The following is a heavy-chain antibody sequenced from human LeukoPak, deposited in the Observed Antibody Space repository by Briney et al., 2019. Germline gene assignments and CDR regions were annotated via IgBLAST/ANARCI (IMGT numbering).Heavy chain of an antibody. CDR1: GGSFSGYY. Sequence: KPSETLSLTCAVYGGSFSGYYWSWIRQPPGKGLEWIGEINHSGSTNYNPPLKSRVTISVDTSKNQFSLKLSSVTAADTAVYCCANLLSTPGWFDPWGQGTLVTVSS. J-gene: IGHJ5*02. CDR3: ANLLSTPGWFDP. V-gene: IGHV4-34*01. CDR2: INHSGST. D-gene: IGHD2-2*01.